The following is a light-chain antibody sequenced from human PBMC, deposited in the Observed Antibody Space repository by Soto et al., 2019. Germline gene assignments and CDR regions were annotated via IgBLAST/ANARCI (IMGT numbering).Light chain of an antibody. CDR3: QQYGSSPLVT. CDR1: QSVSSSY. Sequence: EIVLTQSPGTLSLSPGERATLSCRASQSVSSSYLAWYQQKPGQPPRLLIYAASSRATGIPDRFSGSGSGTDFTLTISRLKPEDFAVYYCQQYGSSPLVTFGQGTRLEIK. J-gene: IGKJ5*01. V-gene: IGKV3-20*01. CDR2: AAS.